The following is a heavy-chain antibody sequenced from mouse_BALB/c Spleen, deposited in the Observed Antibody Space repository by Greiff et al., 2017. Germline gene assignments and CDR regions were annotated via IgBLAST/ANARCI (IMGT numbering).Heavy chain of an antibody. CDR1: GFNIKDYY. J-gene: IGHJ4*01. Sequence: VQLQQSGAELVRSGASVKLSCTASGFNIKDYYMHWVKQRPEQGLEWIGWIDPENGDTEYAPKFQGKATMTADTSSNTAYLQLSSLTSEDTAVYYCNAWRRDAMDYWGQGTSVTVSS. CDR3: NAWRRDAMDY. V-gene: IGHV14-4*02. CDR2: IDPENGDT.